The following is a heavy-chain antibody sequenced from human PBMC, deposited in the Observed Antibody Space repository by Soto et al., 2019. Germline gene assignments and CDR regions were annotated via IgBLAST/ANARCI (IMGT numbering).Heavy chain of an antibody. CDR3: ARGAFPTWGSYPLDY. J-gene: IGHJ4*02. D-gene: IGHD3-16*02. Sequence: EVQLVESGGGLVQPGGSLRLSSVASGFTFSVYWMTWVRQAPGKGLEWVGNVKQDGSEENYVDSVKGRFTISRDNAKNSVYLQMTSLRAEDTALYYCARGAFPTWGSYPLDYWGQGTLVTVSS. CDR1: GFTFSVYW. CDR2: VKQDGSEE. V-gene: IGHV3-7*04.